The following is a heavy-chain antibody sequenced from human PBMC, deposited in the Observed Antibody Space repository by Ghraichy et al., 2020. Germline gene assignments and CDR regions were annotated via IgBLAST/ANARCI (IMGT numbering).Heavy chain of an antibody. CDR2: INHSGST. CDR3: ARGGRSSGWYFQH. V-gene: IGHV4-34*01. CDR1: GGSFSGYY. Sequence: SQTLSLTCAVYGGSFSGYYWSWIRQPPGKGLEWIGEINHSGSTNYNPSLKSRVTISVDTSKNQFSLKPSSVTAADTAVYYCARGGRSSGWYFQHWGQGTLVTVSS. J-gene: IGHJ1*01. D-gene: IGHD6-19*01.